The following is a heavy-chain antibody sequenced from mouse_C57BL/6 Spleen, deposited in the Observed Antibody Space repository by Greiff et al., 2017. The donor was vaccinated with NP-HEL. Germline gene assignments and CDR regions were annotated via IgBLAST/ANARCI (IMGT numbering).Heavy chain of an antibody. CDR1: GYTFTDYY. Sequence: EVQLQESGPVLVKPGASVKMSCKASGYTFTDYYMNWVKQSPGKSLEWIGVINPYNGGTSYNQKFKGKATLTVDKSSSTAYMELNSLTSEDSAVYDCARGATVVAKDWYFDVWGTGTTVTVSS. J-gene: IGHJ1*03. V-gene: IGHV1-19*01. CDR3: ARGATVVAKDWYFDV. CDR2: INPYNGGT. D-gene: IGHD1-1*01.